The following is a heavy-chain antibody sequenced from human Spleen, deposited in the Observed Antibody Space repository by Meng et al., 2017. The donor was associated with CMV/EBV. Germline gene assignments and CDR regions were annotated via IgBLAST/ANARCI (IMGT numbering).Heavy chain of an antibody. V-gene: IGHV3-30*02. D-gene: IGHD3/OR15-3a*01. CDR2: IRSDGSRK. Sequence: GESLKISCAASGFTFSSYGMHWVRQAPGKGLEWVAFIRSDGSRKFYADSVKGRFGISRDNSKSTLNLQMGSLRAEDSAVYYCAKTPPGDWFYNYGLDVWGQGTTVTVSS. J-gene: IGHJ6*02. CDR3: AKTPPGDWFYNYGLDV. CDR1: GFTFSSYG.